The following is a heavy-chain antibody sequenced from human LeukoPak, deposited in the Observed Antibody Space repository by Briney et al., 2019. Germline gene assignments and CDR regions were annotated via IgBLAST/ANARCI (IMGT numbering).Heavy chain of an antibody. V-gene: IGHV1-69*06. CDR3: ARDQYDYGDY. D-gene: IGHD2-8*01. CDR1: EGTFRSYS. CDR2: IIPVFGTT. J-gene: IGHJ4*02. Sequence: ASVKVSCKASEGTFRSYSISWVRQAPGQGLEWMGGIIPVFGTTHYAQKFQGRVTITADKATTTAYMELSSLRSEDTAVYSCARDQYDYGDYWGQGTLVTVSS.